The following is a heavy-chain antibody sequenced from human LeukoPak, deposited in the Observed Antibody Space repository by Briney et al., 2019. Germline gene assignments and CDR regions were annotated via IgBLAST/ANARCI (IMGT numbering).Heavy chain of an antibody. Sequence: ASVKVSCKASGYTFTGYYMHWVRQAPGQGLEWMGWINPNSGGTNYAQKFQGWVAMTRDTSISTAYMELSRLRSDDTAVYYCARSPWKGTPAPDYWGQGTLVTVSS. D-gene: IGHD1-1*01. J-gene: IGHJ4*02. CDR2: INPNSGGT. CDR3: ARSPWKGTPAPDY. V-gene: IGHV1-2*04. CDR1: GYTFTGYY.